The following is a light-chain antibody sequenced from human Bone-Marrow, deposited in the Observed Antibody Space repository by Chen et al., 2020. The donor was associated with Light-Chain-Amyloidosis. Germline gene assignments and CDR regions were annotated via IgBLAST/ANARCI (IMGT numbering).Light chain of an antibody. CDR2: ENN. CDR3: ATWDSSLTVWM. V-gene: IGLV1-51*02. CDR1: NSNIGINY. J-gene: IGLJ3*02. Sequence: QSVLTQPPSASASPGQKVTTSFSGSNSNIGINYVSWYQQLPGTSPKLLIYENNQRPSEIPDRFSGSKSGTSATLGVAGLQTGDEADYYCATWDSSLTVWMFGGGTKLTVL.